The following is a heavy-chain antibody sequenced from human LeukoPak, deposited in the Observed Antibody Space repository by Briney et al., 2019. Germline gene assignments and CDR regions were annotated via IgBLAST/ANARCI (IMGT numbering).Heavy chain of an antibody. CDR1: GGSISSGGYY. J-gene: IGHJ6*02. D-gene: IGHD6-19*01. V-gene: IGHV4-39*07. Sequence: SETLSLTCTVSGGSISSGGYYWSWIRQHPGKGLEWIGEINHSGSTNYNPSLKSRVTISVDTSKNQFSLKLSSVTAADTAVYYCARGFIAVAGFYYYGMDVWGQGTTVTVSS. CDR2: INHSGST. CDR3: ARGFIAVAGFYYYGMDV.